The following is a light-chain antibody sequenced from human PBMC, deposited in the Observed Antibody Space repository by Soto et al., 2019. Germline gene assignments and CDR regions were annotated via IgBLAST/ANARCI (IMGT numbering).Light chain of an antibody. J-gene: IGKJ4*01. CDR3: QPRGNWTLT. V-gene: IGKV3D-20*02. Sequence: EIVLPQSPGTPYLSPGARATLSCRASQSVSNNYVAWYTTTTGQAPRLLIYGASTRDTDIPDRVRGIVSGKEVTLTISRLEPEEGAVDDGQPRGNWTLTFGGGTKIDIK. CDR2: GAS. CDR1: QSVSNNY.